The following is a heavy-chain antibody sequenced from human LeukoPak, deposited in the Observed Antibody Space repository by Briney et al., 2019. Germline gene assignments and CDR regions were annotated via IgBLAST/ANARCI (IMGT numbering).Heavy chain of an antibody. CDR1: GGSISSSSYY. V-gene: IGHV4-39*07. CDR3: ARVHCSGGSCYSYKVGKNAFDI. CDR2: IYYSGST. D-gene: IGHD2-15*01. Sequence: SETLSLTCTVSGGSISSSSYYWGWIRQPPGKGLEWIGSIYYSGSTNYNPSLKSRVTISVDTSKNQFSLKLSSVTAADTAVYYCARVHCSGGSCYSYKVGKNAFDIWGQGTMVTVSS. J-gene: IGHJ3*02.